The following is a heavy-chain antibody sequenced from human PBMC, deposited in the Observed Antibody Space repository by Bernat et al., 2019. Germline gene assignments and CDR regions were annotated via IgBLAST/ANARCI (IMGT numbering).Heavy chain of an antibody. J-gene: IGHJ3*02. CDR1: GFTFSAYW. CDR2: IKDDGSEK. CDR3: ASCPAGGGDAFDI. V-gene: IGHV3-7*03. Sequence: EVQLVESGGGLVQPGGSLRLSCAASGFTFSAYWMNWVRQAPGTGLEWVANIKDDGSEKYYVDSVKGRFTISRDNAKNSLYLQMSSLRAEDTAVYYCASCPAGGGDAFDIWGQGTMVTVSS. D-gene: IGHD2-15*01.